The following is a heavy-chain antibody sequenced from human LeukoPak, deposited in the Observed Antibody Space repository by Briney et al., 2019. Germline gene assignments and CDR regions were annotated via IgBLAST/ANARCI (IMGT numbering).Heavy chain of an antibody. CDR2: IIPIFGTA. CDR3: ARGSGGWDSPVYYYYYMDV. CDR1: GGTFSSYA. V-gene: IGHV1-69*05. D-gene: IGHD1-26*01. Sequence: GASVKVSCKASGGTFSSYAISWVRQAPGQGLEWMGGIIPIFGTANYAQKFQGRVTITRNTSISTAYMELSSLRSEDTAVYYCARGSGGWDSPVYYYYYMDVWGKGTTVTVSS. J-gene: IGHJ6*03.